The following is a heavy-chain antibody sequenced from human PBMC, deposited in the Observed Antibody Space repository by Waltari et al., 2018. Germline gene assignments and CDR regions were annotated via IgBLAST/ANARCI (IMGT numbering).Heavy chain of an antibody. CDR3: ARVAVTGSYYWYFDL. J-gene: IGHJ2*01. V-gene: IGHV3-48*03. Sequence: EVLLVESGGGLVHSGGSLRLSCVDSGFTFTSSEVVWVRQAPGKGLEWISYISTSGNEIYYADSVKGRFTISRDNAKNSVYLQMDSLRAEDTAVYHCARVAVTGSYYWYFDLWGRGTHVTVSS. CDR2: ISTSGNEI. CDR1: GFTFTSSE. D-gene: IGHD3-10*01.